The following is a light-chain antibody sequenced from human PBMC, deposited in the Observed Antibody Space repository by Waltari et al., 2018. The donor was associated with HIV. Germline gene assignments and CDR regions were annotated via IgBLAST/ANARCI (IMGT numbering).Light chain of an antibody. CDR3: STWDDKMSGVI. V-gene: IGLV1-47*01. CDR2: NNN. J-gene: IGLJ2*01. CDR1: ISTIGNNY. Sequence: QSVLTQPPSTSGTPGQRVTISCSGSISTIGNNYVYWYQHLPGTAPKLLIYNNNRRPSGLPDRFSGSKSDTSASLAISGLRSEDEADYYCSTWDDKMSGVIFGGGTKLTVL.